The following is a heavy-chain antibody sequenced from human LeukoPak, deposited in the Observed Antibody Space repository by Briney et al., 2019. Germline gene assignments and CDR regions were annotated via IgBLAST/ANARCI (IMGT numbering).Heavy chain of an antibody. CDR3: ARDSVGAPAFDI. D-gene: IGHD1-26*01. V-gene: IGHV3-33*08. CDR2: IWYGGSNT. CDR1: GFTFSTYG. J-gene: IGHJ3*02. Sequence: GGSLRLSCAASGFTFSTYGMHWVRQAPGKGLEWVAVIWYGGSNTYYADSVKGRFTISRDNSKNTLYLQMNSLRAEDTAVYYCARDSVGAPAFDIWGQGTMVTVSS.